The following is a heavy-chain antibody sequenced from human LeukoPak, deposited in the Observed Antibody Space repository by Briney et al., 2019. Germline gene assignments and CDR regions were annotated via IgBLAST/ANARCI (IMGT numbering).Heavy chain of an antibody. CDR1: GFTFSSYW. Sequence: GGSLRLSCAASGFTFSSYWMHWVRQAPGKGLVWVSRIKSDGSTNYADSVKGRFTISRDNAKNIVSLQMNSLRAEDTGVYYCARAPSEIGGYYPEYFRHWGQGTLVTVSS. J-gene: IGHJ1*01. V-gene: IGHV3-74*01. CDR2: IKSDGST. CDR3: ARAPSEIGGYYPEYFRH. D-gene: IGHD3-22*01.